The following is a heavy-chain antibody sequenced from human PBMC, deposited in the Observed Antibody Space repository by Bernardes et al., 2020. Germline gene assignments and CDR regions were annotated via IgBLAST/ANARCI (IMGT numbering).Heavy chain of an antibody. CDR1: GYSISSVYY. CDR2: IHHGGKT. CDR3: AREWYCSSTTCLYYFEY. D-gene: IGHD2-2*01. V-gene: IGHV4-38-2*02. Sequence: SETLSLTCAVSGYSISSVYYWGCIRRPPGKGLEWIGSIHHGGKTYYNPSLKSRTTISVDTSKNQFSLRLNSVTAADTAVYYCAREWYCSSTTCLYYFEYWGQGTLVTVSS. J-gene: IGHJ4*02.